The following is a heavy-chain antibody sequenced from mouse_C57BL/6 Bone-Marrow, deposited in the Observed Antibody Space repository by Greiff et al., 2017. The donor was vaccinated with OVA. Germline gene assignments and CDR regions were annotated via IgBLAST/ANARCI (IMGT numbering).Heavy chain of an antibody. CDR2: INPYNGGT. CDR1: GYTFTDYY. CDR3: ARYLYAMDY. Sequence: VQLKQSGPVLVKPGASVKMSCKASGYTFTDYYMNWVKQSHGKSLEWIGVINPYNGGTSYNQKFKGKATLTVDKSSSTAYMELNSLTSEDSAVYYCARYLYAMDYWGQGTSVTVSS. J-gene: IGHJ4*01. V-gene: IGHV1-19*01. D-gene: IGHD5-1*01.